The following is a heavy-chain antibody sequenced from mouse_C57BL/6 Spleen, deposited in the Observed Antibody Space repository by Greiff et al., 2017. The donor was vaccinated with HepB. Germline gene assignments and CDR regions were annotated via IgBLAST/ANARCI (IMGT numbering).Heavy chain of an antibody. CDR2: IHPNSGST. Sequence: VKLQQPGAELVKPGASVKLSCKASGYTFTSYWMHWVKQRPGQGLEWIGMIHPNSGSTNYNEKFKSKATLTVDKSSSTAYMQLSILTSEDSAVYYCAREEDYDYGEDYWGQGTTLTVSS. J-gene: IGHJ2*01. V-gene: IGHV1-64*01. CDR3: AREEDYDYGEDY. D-gene: IGHD2-4*01. CDR1: GYTFTSYW.